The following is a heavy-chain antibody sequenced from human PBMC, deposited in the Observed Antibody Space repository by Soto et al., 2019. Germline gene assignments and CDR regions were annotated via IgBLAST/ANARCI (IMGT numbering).Heavy chain of an antibody. D-gene: IGHD3-22*01. V-gene: IGHV1-69*08. CDR2: IIPIIGII. J-gene: IGHJ5*02. CDR3: AGDPDSHYNDSHASSYP. CDR1: GGTFSTYT. Sequence: QVQLVQSGAEVKKPGSSVKVSCKASGGTFSTYTITWVRQAPGQGLEWMGRIIPIIGIIDYAQKFQGRVAITADNFTGTAYMELTRLRSDDTAVYYCAGDPDSHYNDSHASSYPWGQGTLVTVSS.